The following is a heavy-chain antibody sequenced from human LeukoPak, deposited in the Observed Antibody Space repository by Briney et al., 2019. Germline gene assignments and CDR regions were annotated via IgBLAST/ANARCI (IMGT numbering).Heavy chain of an antibody. D-gene: IGHD3-9*01. J-gene: IGHJ4*02. CDR3: ASLGILTSFRRDY. V-gene: IGHV3-21*01. Sequence: GGSLRLSCAASGFTFSNYWINWVRQAPGKGLEWVASISSSSSYIYYADSVKGRFTISRDNAKNSLYLQMNSLRAEDTAVYYCASLGILTSFRRDYWGQGTLVTVSS. CDR1: GFTFSNYW. CDR2: ISSSSSYI.